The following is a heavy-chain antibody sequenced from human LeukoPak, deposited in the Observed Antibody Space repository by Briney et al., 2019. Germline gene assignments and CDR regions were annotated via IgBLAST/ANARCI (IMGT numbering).Heavy chain of an antibody. CDR3: AAPYDSSGYYVFDY. CDR2: INPNSGGT. D-gene: IGHD3-22*01. Sequence: ASVKVSCKASGYTFTGYYMHWVRQAPGQGLEWMGWINPNSGGTNYAQKFQGRVTMTRDTSISTAYMELSRLRSDDTAVYYCAAPYDSSGYYVFDYWGQGTLVTVSS. CDR1: GYTFTGYY. V-gene: IGHV1-2*02. J-gene: IGHJ4*02.